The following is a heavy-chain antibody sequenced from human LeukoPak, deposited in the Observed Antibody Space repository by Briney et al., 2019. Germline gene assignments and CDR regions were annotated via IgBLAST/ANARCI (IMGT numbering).Heavy chain of an antibody. V-gene: IGHV4-4*07. D-gene: IGHD1-1*01. CDR1: GGSLSSYY. J-gene: IGHJ4*02. CDR3: ARDRGTWNDDGFDY. CDR2: IYISGST. Sequence: SESLSLTCTVSGGSLSSYYWSWIRQLAGKGLEWIGRIYISGSTNYNPSLKSRVTMSGDTSKNQFSLKLSSVTAADTAVYYCARDRGTWNDDGFDYWGQGTLVTVSS.